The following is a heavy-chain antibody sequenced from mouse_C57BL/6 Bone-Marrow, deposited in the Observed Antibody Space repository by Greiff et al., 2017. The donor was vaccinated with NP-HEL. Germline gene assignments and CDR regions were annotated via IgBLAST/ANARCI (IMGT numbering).Heavy chain of an antibody. J-gene: IGHJ2*01. CDR3: ARDRGDLDY. Sequence: EVKLVESGGGLVQPGGSLKLSCAASGFTFSDYYMYWVRQTPEKRLEWVAYISNGGGSTYYPDNVKGRFTISRDNAKNNLYLQMSHLKSEDTAMYYCARDRGDLDYWGQGTTLTVSS. CDR1: GFTFSDYY. CDR2: ISNGGGST. V-gene: IGHV5-12*01. D-gene: IGHD2-14*01.